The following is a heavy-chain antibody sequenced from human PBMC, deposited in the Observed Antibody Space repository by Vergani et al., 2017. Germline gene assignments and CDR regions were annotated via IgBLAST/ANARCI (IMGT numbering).Heavy chain of an antibody. D-gene: IGHD5-24*01. CDR3: ARAHRDXYNYVNYYYYNKDV. CDR2: IIPIFGTA. J-gene: IGHJ6*03. CDR1: GGTFSSYA. Sequence: QVQLVQSGAEVKKPGSSVKVSCKASGGTFSSYAISWVRQAPGQGLEWMGGIIPIFGTANYAQKFQGRVTITADESTSTAYMELSSLRSEDTAVYYCARAHRDXYNYVNYYYYNKDVWGKGTTVTVS. V-gene: IGHV1-69*01.